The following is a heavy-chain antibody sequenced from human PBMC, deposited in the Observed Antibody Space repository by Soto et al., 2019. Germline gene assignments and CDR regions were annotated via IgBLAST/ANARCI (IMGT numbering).Heavy chain of an antibody. D-gene: IGHD6-19*01. V-gene: IGHV3-53*02. J-gene: IGHJ5*02. Sequence: EVQLVETGGGLIQPGGSLRLSCAAPGFNVNINYMSWVRQAPGKGLEWVSIINAEGSTFYGDSVKGRFTICRDNCKTTVYLQMKRLRARDTAVYYCPSIAVVEGIDTWGQGTLVTVSS. CDR1: GFNVNINY. CDR3: PSIAVVEGIDT. CDR2: INAEGST.